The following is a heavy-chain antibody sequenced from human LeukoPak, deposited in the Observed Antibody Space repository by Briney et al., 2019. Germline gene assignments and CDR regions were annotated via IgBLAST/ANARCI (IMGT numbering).Heavy chain of an antibody. V-gene: IGHV3-30-3*01. CDR3: ARYGGLYDSSGSRVY. CDR1: GFTFSSYA. D-gene: IGHD3-22*01. J-gene: IGHJ4*02. CDR2: ISYDGSNK. Sequence: GGSLRLSCAASGFTFSSYAMHWVRQAPGKGLEWVAVISYDGSNKYYADSVKGRFTISRDNSKNTLYLQMNSLRAEDTAVYYCARYGGLYDSSGSRVYWGQGTLVTVSS.